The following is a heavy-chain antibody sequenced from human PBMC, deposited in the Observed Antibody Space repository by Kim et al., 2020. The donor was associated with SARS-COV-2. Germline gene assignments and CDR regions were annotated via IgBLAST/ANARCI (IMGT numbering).Heavy chain of an antibody. Sequence: GGSLRLSCAASGFTFSSYGMHWVRQAPGKGLEWVAVIWYDGSNKYYADSVKGRFTISRDNSKNTLYLQMNSLRAEDTAVYYCARSPHYYDSRERGVLGYWGQGALVTVSS. V-gene: IGHV3-33*01. CDR3: ARSPHYYDSRERGVLGY. CDR2: IWYDGSNK. J-gene: IGHJ4*02. D-gene: IGHD3-22*01. CDR1: GFTFSSYG.